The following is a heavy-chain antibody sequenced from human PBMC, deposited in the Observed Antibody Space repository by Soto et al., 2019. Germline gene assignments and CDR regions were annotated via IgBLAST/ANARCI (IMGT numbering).Heavy chain of an antibody. Sequence: QITLKESGPTLVKPTQTLTLTCTFSGFSLSTSGVGVGWIRQPPGKALEWLALIYWDDDKRYSPSLKSRLTITKDTYKNQVVLTMPNMDPVHTATYYCAHSLIPNWGSRGAFDYWGQGTLVTVSS. CDR3: AHSLIPNWGSRGAFDY. J-gene: IGHJ4*02. V-gene: IGHV2-5*02. CDR2: IYWDDDK. CDR1: GFSLSTSGVG. D-gene: IGHD7-27*01.